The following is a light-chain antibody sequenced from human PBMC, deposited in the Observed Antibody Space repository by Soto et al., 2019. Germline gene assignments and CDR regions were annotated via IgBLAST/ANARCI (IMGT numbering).Light chain of an antibody. V-gene: IGKV1-5*01. CDR3: QQYNTFWT. CDR2: DVS. CDR1: QIISSW. J-gene: IGKJ1*01. Sequence: DIQLTQSPSTLSACVGDRVTITVRASQIISSWLAWYQQKPGKAPKLLIYDVSSLQSGVPSRFSGSGSGTEFTLTISSLQPDDSATYYCQQYNTFWTFGQGTKVDI.